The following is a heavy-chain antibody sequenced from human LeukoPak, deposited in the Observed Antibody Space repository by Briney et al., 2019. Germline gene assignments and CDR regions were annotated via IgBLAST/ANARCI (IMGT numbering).Heavy chain of an antibody. Sequence: SSETLSLTCTVWGGSISSSSYYWRWIRQPPGEGGEWIGSIYYRGSTYYNPSLKRRVTISVDTSKHPLSLKLSSVTAAHTAVSYCARHGDYYDSSGYFGSSLDNWGQGNLVTVSS. V-gene: IGHV4-39*01. J-gene: IGHJ4*02. D-gene: IGHD3-22*01. CDR1: GGSISSSSYY. CDR3: ARHGDYYDSSGYFGSSLDN. CDR2: IYYRGST.